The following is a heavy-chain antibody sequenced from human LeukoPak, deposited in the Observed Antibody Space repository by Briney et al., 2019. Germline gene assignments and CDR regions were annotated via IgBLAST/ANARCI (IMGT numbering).Heavy chain of an antibody. CDR2: ISSSSSYI. V-gene: IGHV3-21*01. Sequence: PGGSLRLSCAASGFTFSSYSMNWVRQAPGKGLEWVSSISSSSSYIYYADSVKGRFTISRDNAKNSLYLQMKSLRDEDTAVYYCARYGSGTSYITNYFDYWGQGTLVTVSS. D-gene: IGHD3-10*01. J-gene: IGHJ4*02. CDR3: ARYGSGTSYITNYFDY. CDR1: GFTFSSYS.